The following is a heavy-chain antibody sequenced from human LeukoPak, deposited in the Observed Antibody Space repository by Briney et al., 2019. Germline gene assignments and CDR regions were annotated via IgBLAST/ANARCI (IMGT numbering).Heavy chain of an antibody. CDR1: GFTFSSYG. D-gene: IGHD6-19*01. CDR2: ISYDGSNK. V-gene: IGHV3-30*03. J-gene: IGHJ4*02. CDR3: ARASRIAVPH. Sequence: PGRSLRLSCAASGFTFSSYGMHWVRQAPGKGLEWVAVISYDGSNKYYADSVKGRCIISRDNSKNTLYLQMNSLRAEDTAVYYCARASRIAVPHWGQGTLVTVPS.